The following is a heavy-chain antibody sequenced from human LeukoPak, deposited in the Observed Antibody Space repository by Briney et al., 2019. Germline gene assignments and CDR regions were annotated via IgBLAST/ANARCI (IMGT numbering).Heavy chain of an antibody. D-gene: IGHD3-10*01. J-gene: IGHJ2*01. CDR2: ISSSSSTI. CDR3: ARRPITMVRGVDWYFDL. V-gene: IGHV3-48*01. CDR1: GFTFSSYS. Sequence: SGGSLILSCAASGFTFSSYSMNWVRQAPGKGLEWGSYISSSSSTIYYADSVKGRFTIARDNAKKSLYLQMNSLRAEDTAVYYCARRPITMVRGVDWYFDLWGRGTLVTVSS.